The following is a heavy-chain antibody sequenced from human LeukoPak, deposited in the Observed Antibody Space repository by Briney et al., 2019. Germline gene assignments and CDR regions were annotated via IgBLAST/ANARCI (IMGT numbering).Heavy chain of an antibody. CDR2: INWYGEAT. CDR3: ARDLSSSWYSLAY. CDR1: GVTIADHG. Sequence: QTGGSLRLSCAASGVTIADHGMSWVRQVPGKGLEWVSGINWYGEATGYADSVKGRFTISRDNAKKSLYLEMNSLRDDDTALYYCARDLSSSWYSLAYWGQGTLVTVSS. V-gene: IGHV3-20*04. J-gene: IGHJ4*02. D-gene: IGHD6-13*01.